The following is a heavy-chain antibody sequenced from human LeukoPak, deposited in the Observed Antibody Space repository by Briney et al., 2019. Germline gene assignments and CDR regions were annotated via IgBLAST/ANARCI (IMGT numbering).Heavy chain of an antibody. Sequence: GGSLRLSCAASGFTFGSCWMNWVRQTPGKGLEWVANIKQDGSEKYYVDSVKGRFTISRDNAKNSLYLQMNSLRAEDTAVYYCARDPDTAMVLDYWGQGTLVTVSS. J-gene: IGHJ4*02. CDR2: IKQDGSEK. CDR1: GFTFGSCW. V-gene: IGHV3-7*01. D-gene: IGHD5-18*01. CDR3: ARDPDTAMVLDY.